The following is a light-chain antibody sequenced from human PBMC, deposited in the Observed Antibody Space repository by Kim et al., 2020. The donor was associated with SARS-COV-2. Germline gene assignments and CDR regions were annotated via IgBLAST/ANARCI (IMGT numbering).Light chain of an antibody. Sequence: DIQLTQSPSFLSASVGDRVTITCRATQGISTYLAWYQQKPGKAPKLLVYDASTLPFGVPSSFSGSGSGTEFTLTISSLQPEDFATYYCQQLHTSPYTFGQGTKLEIK. J-gene: IGKJ2*01. CDR2: DAS. V-gene: IGKV1-9*01. CDR1: QGISTY. CDR3: QQLHTSPYT.